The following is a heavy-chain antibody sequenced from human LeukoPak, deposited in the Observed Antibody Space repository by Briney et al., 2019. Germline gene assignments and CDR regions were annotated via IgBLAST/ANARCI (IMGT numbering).Heavy chain of an antibody. V-gene: IGHV4-4*07. D-gene: IGHD3-3*01. CDR1: GGSISSYY. Sequence: PSETLSLTCTVSGGSISSYYWSWIRQPAGKGLEWIGRIYTSGSTNYNPSLKSRVTMSVDTSKNQFSLKLSSVTAADTAVYYCARSPRETCVYDFWSGYYTGRVCYYMDVWGKGTTVTVSS. J-gene: IGHJ6*03. CDR2: IYTSGST. CDR3: ARSPRETCVYDFWSGYYTGRVCYYMDV.